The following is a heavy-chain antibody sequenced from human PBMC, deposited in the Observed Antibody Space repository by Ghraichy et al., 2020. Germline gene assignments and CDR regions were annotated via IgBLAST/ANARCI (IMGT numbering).Heavy chain of an antibody. CDR1: GGSFSGYY. CDR2: INHSGST. CDR3: ATLRTHYFDY. D-gene: IGHD3-10*01. Sequence: SETLSLTCAVYGGSFSGYYWSWIRQPPGKGLEWIGEINHSGSTNYNPSLKSRVTISVDTSKNQFSLKLSSVTAADTAVYYCATLRTHYFDYWGQGTLVTVSS. V-gene: IGHV4-34*01. J-gene: IGHJ4*02.